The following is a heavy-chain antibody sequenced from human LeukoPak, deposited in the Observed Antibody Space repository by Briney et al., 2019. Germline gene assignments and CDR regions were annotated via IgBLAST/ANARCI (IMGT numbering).Heavy chain of an antibody. Sequence: SETLSLTCTVSGGSISSYYWSWIRQPPGKGLEWIGYIYYSGSTNYNPSLKSRVTISVDTSKNQFSLKLSSVTAADTAVYYCARVTGGWFDPWGQGTLVTVSS. CDR3: ARVTGGWFDP. J-gene: IGHJ5*02. CDR1: GGSISSYY. D-gene: IGHD3-10*01. V-gene: IGHV4-59*01. CDR2: IYYSGST.